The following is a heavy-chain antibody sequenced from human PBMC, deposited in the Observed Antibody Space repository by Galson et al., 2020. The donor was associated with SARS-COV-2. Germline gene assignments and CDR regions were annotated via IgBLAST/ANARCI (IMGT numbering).Heavy chain of an antibody. Sequence: GESLKISCAASGFTFSSYSMNWVRQAPGKGLEWVSSISSSSSYIYYADSVKGRFTISRDNAKNSLYLQMNSLRAEDTAVYYCARVVGAYGGLDDGFDNWGQGGMVIVSS. J-gene: IGHJ3*02. CDR3: ARVVGAYGGLDDGFDN. V-gene: IGHV3-21*01. D-gene: IGHD4-17*01. CDR1: GFTFSSYS. CDR2: ISSSSSYI.